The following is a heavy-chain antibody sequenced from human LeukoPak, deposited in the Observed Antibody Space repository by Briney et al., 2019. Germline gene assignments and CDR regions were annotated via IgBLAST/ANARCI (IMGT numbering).Heavy chain of an antibody. CDR2: IIPIIDMA. V-gene: IGHV1-69*04. CDR3: VCYNSSGYSDYYFDY. Sequence: VASVKVSCKASGGTFSSYAITWVRQAPGQGLEWMGRIIPIIDMANYAQKFQGRVTITADTSTSTAFMELSSLRSDDAAVYYCVCYNSSGYSDYYFDYLGQGTLVTVSS. D-gene: IGHD3-22*01. J-gene: IGHJ4*02. CDR1: GGTFSSYA.